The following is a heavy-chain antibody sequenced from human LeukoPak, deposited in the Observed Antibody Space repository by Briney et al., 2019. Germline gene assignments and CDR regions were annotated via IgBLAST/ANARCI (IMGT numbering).Heavy chain of an antibody. CDR3: ARGPSGRHDAFDI. V-gene: IGHV4-34*01. CDR1: GGSFSGYY. D-gene: IGHD1-26*01. J-gene: IGHJ3*02. CDR2: INHSGST. Sequence: SETLSLTCAVYGGSFSGYYWSWIRQPPGKGLEWIGEINHSGSTNYNPSLKSRVTISVDTSKNQFSLNLSSVTDADTAVYYCARGPSGRHDAFDIWGQGTMVTVSS.